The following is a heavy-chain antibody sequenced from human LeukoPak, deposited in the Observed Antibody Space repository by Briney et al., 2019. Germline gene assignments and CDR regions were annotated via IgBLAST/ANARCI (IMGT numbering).Heavy chain of an antibody. CDR1: GYTFTTYD. J-gene: IGHJ5*02. Sequence: ASVKVSCKSSGYTFTTYDINWVRQATGQGLEWMGWMNPNSGNTGYAQKFQGRVTMTRNTSITTAYMELSSLRSEDTAVYYCARDLIPGVWFDPWGQGTLVTVSS. CDR3: ARDLIPGVWFDP. V-gene: IGHV1-8*01. CDR2: MNPNSGNT. D-gene: IGHD3-10*01.